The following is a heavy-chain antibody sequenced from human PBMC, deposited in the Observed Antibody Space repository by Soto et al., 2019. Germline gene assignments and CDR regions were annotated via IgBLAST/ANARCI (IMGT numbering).Heavy chain of an antibody. V-gene: IGHV3-30*18. J-gene: IGHJ4*02. Sequence: QVQLVESGGGVVQPGRSLSLSCAASGFTFSVYGMHWVRQAPGKGLEWVATISYDGSRKYYADSVKGRFTISRDNSRNTLFLQMNSLRADDTAVYYCAKKPDGDFWAHPDSWGQGTLVTVSS. CDR1: GFTFSVYG. CDR3: AKKPDGDFWAHPDS. CDR2: ISYDGSRK. D-gene: IGHD3-3*01.